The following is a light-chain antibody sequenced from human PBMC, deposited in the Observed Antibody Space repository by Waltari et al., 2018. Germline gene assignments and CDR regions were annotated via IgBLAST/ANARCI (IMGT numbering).Light chain of an antibody. CDR2: AAS. CDR3: QQYYSYPPT. J-gene: IGKJ1*01. CDR1: QGISSY. V-gene: IGKV1-8*01. Sequence: AIRITQSPSSLSASTGDRVTITCGASQGISSYLAWYQQKPGKAPKLLIYAASALQSGVPYRFSGSGSGTDFTLTISCLQSEDFATYYCQQYYSYPPTFGQGTKVEIK.